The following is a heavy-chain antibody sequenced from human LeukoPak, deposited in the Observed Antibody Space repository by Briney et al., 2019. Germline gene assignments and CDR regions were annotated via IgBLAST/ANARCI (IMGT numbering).Heavy chain of an antibody. Sequence: GGSLRLSCSASGFTFNRFYLHWVRQAPGKGLEFVSHISSNGATTYYADSVKGRFTISRDNSKNTLYLQMSSLRADDTAVYYCARSYDSSGYYDLDYWGQGTLVTVSS. V-gene: IGHV3-64D*06. D-gene: IGHD3-22*01. CDR3: ARSYDSSGYYDLDY. J-gene: IGHJ4*02. CDR1: GFTFNRFY. CDR2: ISSNGATT.